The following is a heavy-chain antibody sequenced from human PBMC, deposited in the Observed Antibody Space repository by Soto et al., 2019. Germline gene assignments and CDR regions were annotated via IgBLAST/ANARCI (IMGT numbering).Heavy chain of an antibody. CDR1: GFTFSSYA. CDR2: ISGSGGST. D-gene: IGHD6-13*01. V-gene: IGHV3-23*01. Sequence: PGGSLRLSCAASGFTFSSYAVSWVRQAPGKGLEWVSAISGSGGSTYYADSVKGRFTISRDNSKNTLYLQMNSLRAEDTAVYYCAKGSQQLVRRAWFDPWGQGTLVTVSS. CDR3: AKGSQQLVRRAWFDP. J-gene: IGHJ5*02.